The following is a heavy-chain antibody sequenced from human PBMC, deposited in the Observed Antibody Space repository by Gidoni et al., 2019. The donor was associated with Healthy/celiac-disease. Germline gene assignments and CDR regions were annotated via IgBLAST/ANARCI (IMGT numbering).Heavy chain of an antibody. V-gene: IGHV1-18*01. Sequence: QVQLVQSGAEVKKPGASVKVSCKASGYTFTSYGLSWVRQAPGQGLEWMGWISAYNGNTNYAQKLQGRVTMTTDTSTSTAYMELRSLRSDDTAVYYCARFKFLRYIVVTSAYYYMDVWGKGTTVTVSS. D-gene: IGHD2-2*01. CDR1: GYTFTSYG. J-gene: IGHJ6*03. CDR3: ARFKFLRYIVVTSAYYYMDV. CDR2: ISAYNGNT.